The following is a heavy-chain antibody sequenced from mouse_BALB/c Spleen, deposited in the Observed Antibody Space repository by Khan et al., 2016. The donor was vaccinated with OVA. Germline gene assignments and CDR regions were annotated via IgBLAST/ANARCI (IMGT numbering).Heavy chain of an antibody. CDR1: GYSITSDYA. Sequence: VQLKESGPGLVKPFQSLSLTCTVTGYSITSDYAWNWIRQFPGNKLEWMGCISYSGSTSYNPSLKSRISITRDTSTNQFFLQLNSVTTEDTATYYCASELGRYYAMDYWGQGTSVTVSS. J-gene: IGHJ4*01. D-gene: IGHD4-1*01. V-gene: IGHV3-2*02. CDR2: ISYSGST. CDR3: ASELGRYYAMDY.